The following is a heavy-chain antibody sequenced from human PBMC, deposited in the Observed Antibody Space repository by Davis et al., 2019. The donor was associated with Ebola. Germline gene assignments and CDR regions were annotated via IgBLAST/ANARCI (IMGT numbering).Heavy chain of an antibody. V-gene: IGHV4-59*01. CDR2: ISYSGST. J-gene: IGHJ6*03. CDR3: ARGRYTIFGVLSAAPQKYKYYYYMDV. D-gene: IGHD3-3*01. CDR1: GGSISSYY. Sequence: PSETLSLTCTVSGGSISSYYWSWIRQPPGKGLEWIGHISYSGSTNYSPSLKSRVTISVDTSTNQFSLRLNSVTAADTAVYFCARGRYTIFGVLSAAPQKYKYYYYMDVWGKGTTVTVSS.